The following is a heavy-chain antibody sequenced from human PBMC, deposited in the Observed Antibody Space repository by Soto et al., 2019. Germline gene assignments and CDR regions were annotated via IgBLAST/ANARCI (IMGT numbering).Heavy chain of an antibody. CDR3: ARAPRRYCTSLNCLGLYGLDV. V-gene: IGHV3-30-3*01. J-gene: IGHJ6*02. CDR2: ISFDGNIK. CDR1: GFTFSDYA. D-gene: IGHD2-8*01. Sequence: PGGSLRLSCAASGFTFSDYAMHWVRHVPGQGLEWVAVISFDGNIKYDADSVKGRFTISRDNSKNTLFLQMDSLKGEDTAVYSCARAPRRYCTSLNCLGLYGLDVWGQGTAVTISS.